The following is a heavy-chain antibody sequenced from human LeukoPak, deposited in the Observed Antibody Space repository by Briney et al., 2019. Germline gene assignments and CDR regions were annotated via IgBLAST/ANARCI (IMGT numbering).Heavy chain of an antibody. CDR2: IYPSGST. Sequence: PSETLSLTCAVSNYSISRGYHWGWIRQPPGKGLQWIGIIYPSGSTYYNPPLKSRVTISVDTSMNQFSLRLSSMTAADTAVYYCARGNEGWQEGLIDYWGQGTLATVSS. CDR3: ARGNEGWQEGLIDY. V-gene: IGHV4-38-2*01. CDR1: NYSISRGYH. J-gene: IGHJ4*02. D-gene: IGHD2-15*01.